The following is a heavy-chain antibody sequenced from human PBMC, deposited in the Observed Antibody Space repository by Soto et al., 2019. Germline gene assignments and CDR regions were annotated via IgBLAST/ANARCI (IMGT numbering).Heavy chain of an antibody. CDR3: AREGPSRSWYHFDY. CDR1: GFTFSSYS. V-gene: IGHV3-48*01. Sequence: EVQLVESGGGLVQPGGSLRLSCAASGFTFSSYSMNWVRQAPGKGLEWVSYISSSSSTIYYADSVKGRFTISRDNAKNPLYLQMNSLRAEDTAVYYCAREGPSRSWYHFDYWGQGTLVTVSS. CDR2: ISSSSSTI. J-gene: IGHJ4*02. D-gene: IGHD6-13*01.